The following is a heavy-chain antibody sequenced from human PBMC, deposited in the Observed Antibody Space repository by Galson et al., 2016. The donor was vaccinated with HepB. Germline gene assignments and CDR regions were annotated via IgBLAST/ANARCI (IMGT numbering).Heavy chain of an antibody. CDR1: GFTFSDYG. V-gene: IGHV3-30*03. D-gene: IGHD2-2*01. Sequence: SLRLSCAASGFTFSDYGMHWVRQAPGKGLEWVAFFSRDGNYIYYADSVRGRFTISRDISKNTLYLQMNSLRPEDTAMYYCAIWWGVVPPNSRFTGPFDYWGQGALVSVSS. CDR2: FSRDGNYI. J-gene: IGHJ4*02. CDR3: AIWWGVVPPNSRFTGPFDY.